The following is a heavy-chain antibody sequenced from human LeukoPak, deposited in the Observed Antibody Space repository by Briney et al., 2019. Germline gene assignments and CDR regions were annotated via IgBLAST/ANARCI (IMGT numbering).Heavy chain of an antibody. V-gene: IGHV3-53*01. J-gene: IGHJ4*02. CDR3: ARDESLGTTFDY. D-gene: IGHD1-1*01. CDR1: GFTVSSNY. CDR2: IYSGGST. Sequence: GGSLRLSCAASGFTVSSNYMSWVRQAPGKGLEWVSVIYSGGSTYYADSVKGRFTISGDNAKNSLYLQMNSLRAEDTAVYYCARDESLGTTFDYWGQGTLVTVSS.